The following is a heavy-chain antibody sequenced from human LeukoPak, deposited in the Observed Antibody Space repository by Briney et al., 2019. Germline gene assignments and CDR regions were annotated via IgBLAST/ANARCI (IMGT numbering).Heavy chain of an antibody. J-gene: IGHJ4*02. V-gene: IGHV4-39*01. D-gene: IGHD5-24*01. CDR2: MYYSGST. CDR3: ARHGRMGTINPSY. CDR1: GGSISNSSYY. Sequence: SETLSLTCTVSGGSISNSSYYWGWIRQPPGKGLEWIGSMYYSGSTYCNPSLKSRATISVDTSKNQFSLKLSSVTAADTAVYYCARHGRMGTINPSYWGQGTLVTVSS.